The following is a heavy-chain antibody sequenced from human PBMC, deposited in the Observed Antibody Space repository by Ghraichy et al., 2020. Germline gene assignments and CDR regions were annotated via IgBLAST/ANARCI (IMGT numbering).Heavy chain of an antibody. CDR1: GGSVRAGSYY. CDR3: AGDSYWYEDGGYPTHLRGGGFDI. CDR2: ISYNGNV. J-gene: IGHJ3*02. V-gene: IGHV4-61*01. Sequence: SQTLSLTCNVSGGSVRAGSYYWSWIRQPPGEALEWIGYISYNGNVKYNPSIKSRVIISLDTSKNQFSLRLSSVTAADTAVYFCAGDSYWYEDGGYPTHLRGGGFDIWSQGTMVTVSS. D-gene: IGHD2-15*01.